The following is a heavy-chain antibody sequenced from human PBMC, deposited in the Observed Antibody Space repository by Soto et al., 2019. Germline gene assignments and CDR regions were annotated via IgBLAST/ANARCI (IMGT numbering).Heavy chain of an antibody. J-gene: IGHJ6*02. V-gene: IGHV4-61*01. CDR2: IYYSGST. Sequence: SETLSLTCTVSGGSVISGSYYWSLIRQAPGKGLEWIGYIYYSGSTNYNPSLKSRVTISVDTSKNQFSLKLSSVTAADTAVYYCARNPAFAAAGGYYYYYGMDVWGQGTTVTVSS. D-gene: IGHD6-13*01. CDR3: ARNPAFAAAGGYYYYYGMDV. CDR1: GGSVISGSYY.